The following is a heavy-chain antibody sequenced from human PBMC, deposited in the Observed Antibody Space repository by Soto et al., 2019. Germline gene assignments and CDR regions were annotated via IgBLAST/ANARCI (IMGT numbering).Heavy chain of an antibody. D-gene: IGHD4-17*01. CDR1: GGSISSSSYY. V-gene: IGHV4-39*01. CDR2: IYYSGST. J-gene: IGHJ5*02. CDR3: ARRVHDYQPSGWFDP. Sequence: QLQLQESGPGLVKPSETLSLTCTVSGGSISSSSYYWGWIRQPPGKGLEWIGSIYYSGSTYYNPSHKSRVTIXXDXSXXQFSLKLSSVTAADTAVYYCARRVHDYQPSGWFDPWGQGTLVTVSS.